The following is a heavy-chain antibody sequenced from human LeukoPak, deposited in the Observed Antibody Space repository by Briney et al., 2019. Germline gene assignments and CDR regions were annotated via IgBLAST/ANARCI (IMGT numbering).Heavy chain of an antibody. CDR2: VYYSGST. D-gene: IGHD3-10*01. V-gene: IGHV4-59*01. J-gene: IGHJ4*02. CDR1: DGSFEHYF. CDR3: ASHRRSHGSEY. Sequence: TTSETLSLTCTVSDGSFEHYFWSWIRQPPGKGLEWIGYVYYSGSTDYSPSLKSRLTISADTSKNQFSLKLSSVTAADTAVYYCASHRRSHGSEYWGQGTLVTVSS.